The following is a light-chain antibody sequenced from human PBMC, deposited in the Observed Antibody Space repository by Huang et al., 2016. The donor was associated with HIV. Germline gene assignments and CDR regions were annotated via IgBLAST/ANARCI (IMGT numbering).Light chain of an antibody. CDR2: AAS. V-gene: IGKV1-NL1*01. CDR1: QDIRSS. J-gene: IGKJ5*01. CDR3: QQYYTTPRDT. Sequence: DIQMTQSPSSLSASVGDRVTITCRASQDIRSSLAWYQQKPGKAPKLLLFAASRLESGVPSRFSGSGSGTDYTLTISSLQPEDFATDYCQQYYTTPRDTFGQGTRLAIK.